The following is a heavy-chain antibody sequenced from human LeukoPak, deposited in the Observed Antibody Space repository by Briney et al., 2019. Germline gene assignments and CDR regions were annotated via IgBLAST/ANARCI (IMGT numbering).Heavy chain of an antibody. CDR2: ISSSGSTI. V-gene: IGHV3-48*03. J-gene: IGHJ4*02. D-gene: IGHD5-24*01. Sequence: GGSLRLSCAASGFTFSSYEMNWVRQAPGKGLEWVSYISSSGSTIYYADSVKGRFTISRDNAKNSLYLQMNSLRAEDTAVYYCAKWGRWLHRYYFDYWGQGTLVTVSS. CDR1: GFTFSSYE. CDR3: AKWGRWLHRYYFDY.